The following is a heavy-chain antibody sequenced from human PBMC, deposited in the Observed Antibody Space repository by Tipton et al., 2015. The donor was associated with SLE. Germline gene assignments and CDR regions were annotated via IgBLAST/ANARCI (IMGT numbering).Heavy chain of an antibody. J-gene: IGHJ4*02. CDR2: ITWDRSST. Sequence: SLRLSCAASGFNSVVYTMHWVRQGPGKGLEWVSLITWDRSSTYYADSVRGRFTISRDNSKNFLYLQMNSLRSEDTALYYCVKDGTTGTHFDYWGQGTLVTVSS. D-gene: IGHD4-11*01. CDR3: VKDGTTGTHFDY. CDR1: GFNSVVYT. V-gene: IGHV3-43*01.